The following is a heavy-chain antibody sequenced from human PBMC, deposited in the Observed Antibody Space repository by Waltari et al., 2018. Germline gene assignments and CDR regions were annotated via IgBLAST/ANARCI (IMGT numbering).Heavy chain of an antibody. V-gene: IGHV3-21*01. CDR3: ASTIAAAGIDY. CDR1: GFPFSSYS. D-gene: IGHD6-13*01. J-gene: IGHJ4*02. Sequence: EVQLVESGGGLVKPGGSLRLSCAASGFPFSSYSMNWVRQAPGKGLDWVSSISSSSSYIYYADSVKGRFTISRDNAKNSLYLQMNSLRAEDTAVYYCASTIAAAGIDYWGQGTLVTVSS. CDR2: ISSSSSYI.